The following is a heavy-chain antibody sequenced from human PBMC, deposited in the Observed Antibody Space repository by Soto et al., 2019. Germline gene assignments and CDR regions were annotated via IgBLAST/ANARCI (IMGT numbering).Heavy chain of an antibody. J-gene: IGHJ6*04. CDR1: GGSISSYY. Sequence: PSETLSLTCTVSGGSISSYYWSWIRQSAGKGLEWIGRIYNGGNTQYNPSLKSRVTMSADTSKNQFSLRLNSVTAEDTAVYYCARDGSDSYGLDVWGKGTTVTVSS. CDR2: IYNGGNT. CDR3: ARDGSDSYGLDV. V-gene: IGHV4-4*07. D-gene: IGHD3-10*01.